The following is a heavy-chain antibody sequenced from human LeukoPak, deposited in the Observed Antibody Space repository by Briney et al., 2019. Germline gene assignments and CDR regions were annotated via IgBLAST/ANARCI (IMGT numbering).Heavy chain of an antibody. D-gene: IGHD2-15*01. Sequence: GSLRLSCAAAGFTFTQYWMSWVRQAPGKGLEWVANMKHDGSEKHDGNEKDSVDSVKGRSTISSDNAKTSLYLQMNSLRAEDAVVYYCARSGRGVDSFYIYMNVWGKGTPVTVSS. J-gene: IGHJ6*03. CDR2: MKHDGSEKHDGNEK. V-gene: IGHV3-7*01. CDR1: GFTFTQYW. CDR3: ARSGRGVDSFYIYMNV.